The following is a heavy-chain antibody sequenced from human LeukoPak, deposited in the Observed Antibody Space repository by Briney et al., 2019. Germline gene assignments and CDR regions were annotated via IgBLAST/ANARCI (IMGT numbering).Heavy chain of an antibody. CDR3: ATGYGDYFNWFDP. V-gene: IGHV5-51*01. CDR2: IYPGDSDT. D-gene: IGHD4-17*01. Sequence: GESLQISCKGSGYSFTSYWIGWVRQLPGKGLEWMGIIYPGDSDTRYSPPFQGQVTISADKSISTAYLQWSSLKASDTAMYYCATGYGDYFNWFDPWGQGTLVTVSS. J-gene: IGHJ5*02. CDR1: GYSFTSYW.